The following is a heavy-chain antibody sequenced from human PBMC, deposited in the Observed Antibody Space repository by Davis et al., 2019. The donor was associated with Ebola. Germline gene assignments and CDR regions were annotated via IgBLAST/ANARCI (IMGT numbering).Heavy chain of an antibody. Sequence: GSLRLSCAASGFTFSSYAMSWVRQPPGKGLEWIGEINHSGSTNYNPSLKSRVTISVDTSKNQFSLKLSSVTAADTAVYYCARLRVLRPAFDIWGQGTMVTVSS. V-gene: IGHV4-34*01. CDR3: ARLRVLRPAFDI. CDR2: INHSGST. CDR1: GFTFSSYA. D-gene: IGHD3-3*01. J-gene: IGHJ3*02.